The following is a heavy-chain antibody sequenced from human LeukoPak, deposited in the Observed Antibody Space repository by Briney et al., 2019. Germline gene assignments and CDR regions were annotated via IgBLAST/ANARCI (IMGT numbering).Heavy chain of an antibody. V-gene: IGHV4-59*08. J-gene: IGHJ3*02. CDR2: IYYSGST. CDR1: GGSISSYY. D-gene: IGHD2-21*02. Sequence: SETLPLTCTVSGGSISSYYWSWIRQPPGKGLEWIGYIYYSGSTNYNPSLKSRVTISVDTSKNQFSLKLSSVTAADTAVYYCARHIGYCGGDCSTGSDAFDIWGQGTMVTVSS. CDR3: ARHIGYCGGDCSTGSDAFDI.